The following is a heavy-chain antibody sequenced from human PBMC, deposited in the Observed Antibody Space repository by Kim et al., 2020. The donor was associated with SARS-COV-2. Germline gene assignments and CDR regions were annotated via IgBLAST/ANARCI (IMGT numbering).Heavy chain of an antibody. Sequence: GESLKISCKGSGYSFTNYWISWVRQMPGQGLEWMGMIDPSDSYINYSPSFQGHVTISADRSISTVYLQWSSLRASDTAMYYCARHDYEVLTKVYYYGMDVWRLGTTVTVSS. D-gene: IGHD3-9*01. CDR1: GYSFTNYW. CDR3: ARHDYEVLTKVYYYGMDV. CDR2: IDPSDSYI. V-gene: IGHV5-10-1*01. J-gene: IGHJ6*02.